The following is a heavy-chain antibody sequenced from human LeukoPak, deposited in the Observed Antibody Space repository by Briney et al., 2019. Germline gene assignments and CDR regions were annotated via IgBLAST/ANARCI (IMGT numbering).Heavy chain of an antibody. CDR2: IYTSGIT. CDR3: ARKDGDF. J-gene: IGHJ4*02. V-gene: IGHV4-61*08. Sequence: SETLSLTCTVSGGSISSGGYYWSWIRQPPGKGLEWIGRIYTSGITNYNPSLESRLTMSLDTSKNQISLRLSSVTAADTAVYYCARKDGDFWGQGTLATVSS. CDR1: GGSISSGGYY.